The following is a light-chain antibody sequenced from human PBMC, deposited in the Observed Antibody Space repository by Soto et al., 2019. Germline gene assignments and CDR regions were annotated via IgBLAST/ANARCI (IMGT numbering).Light chain of an antibody. Sequence: EGVLTQSPGTLSLSPGDTATLSCRATQSISSGYLAWYQQKPGQAPRLLIYGASSRANGIPDRFSGIGSGADFTLTITGLEPDDFAVYYCQHYGSSTRTFGQGTKVDIK. J-gene: IGKJ1*01. CDR1: QSISSGY. CDR2: GAS. V-gene: IGKV3-20*01. CDR3: QHYGSSTRT.